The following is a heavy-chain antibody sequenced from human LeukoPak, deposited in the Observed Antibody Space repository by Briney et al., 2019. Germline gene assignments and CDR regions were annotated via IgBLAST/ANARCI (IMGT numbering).Heavy chain of an antibody. D-gene: IGHD6-6*01. CDR2: INPNSGGT. V-gene: IGHV1-2*02. CDR3: AGENSSSSHYYYYYGMDV. J-gene: IGHJ6*02. Sequence: ASVKVSCKASGYTFTGYYMHWVRQAPGQGLEWMGWINPNSGGTNYAKKFQDRVTMTRDTYISTAYMELSRVRSDDTAVYYCAGENSSSSHYYYYYGMDVWGQGTTVTVSS. CDR1: GYTFTGYY.